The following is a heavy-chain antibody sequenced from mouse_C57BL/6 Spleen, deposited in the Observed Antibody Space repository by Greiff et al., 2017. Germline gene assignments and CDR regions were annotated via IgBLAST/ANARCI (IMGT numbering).Heavy chain of an antibody. D-gene: IGHD2-1*01. CDR3: ARDRNYDYAMDY. V-gene: IGHV5-4*01. J-gene: IGHJ4*01. Sequence: EVKLVESGGGLVKPGGSLKLSCAASGFTFSSYAMSWVRQTPEKRLEWVATISDGGSYTYYPDNVKGRLTISRDNAKNNLYLQMSHLKSEDTAMYYCARDRNYDYAMDYWGQGTSVTVSS. CDR1: GFTFSSYA. CDR2: ISDGGSYT.